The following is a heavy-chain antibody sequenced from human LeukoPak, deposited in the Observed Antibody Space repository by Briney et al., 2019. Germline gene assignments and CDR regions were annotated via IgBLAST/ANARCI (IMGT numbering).Heavy chain of an antibody. J-gene: IGHJ4*02. CDR3: TRDEAAATD. V-gene: IGHV3-7*01. D-gene: IGHD6-13*01. CDR2: IKQDGREK. CDR1: GCTFSSYW. Sequence: GGSLRLSCAGSGCTFSSYWMSWIRQAPGKGPEWVANIKQDGREKHYVDSVKGRFTISRDNAKNSLYLQMNSLRVEDTAVYYCTRDEAAATDWGQGTLVTVSS.